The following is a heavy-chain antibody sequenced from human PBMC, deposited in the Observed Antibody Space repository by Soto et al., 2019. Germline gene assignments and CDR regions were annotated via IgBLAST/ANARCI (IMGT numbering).Heavy chain of an antibody. CDR2: IYYSGST. CDR3: ARPRGSGSAFWFDP. D-gene: IGHD3-10*01. V-gene: IGHV4-39*01. Sequence: PSETLSLTCTVSGGSISSSSYYWGWIRQPPGKGLEWIGSIYYSGSTYYNPSLKSRVTISVDTSKNQFSLKLSSVTAADTAVYYCARPRGSGSAFWFDPWGQGTLVTVSS. J-gene: IGHJ5*02. CDR1: GGSISSSSYY.